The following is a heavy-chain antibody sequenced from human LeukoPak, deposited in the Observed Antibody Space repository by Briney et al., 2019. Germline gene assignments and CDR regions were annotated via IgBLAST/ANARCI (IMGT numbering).Heavy chain of an antibody. D-gene: IGHD6-13*01. J-gene: IGHJ6*03. Sequence: SETLSLTCTVSGGSISSGSYYWSWIRQPAGKGLEWIGRIYTSGSTNYNPSLKSRVTISVDTSKNQFSLKLSSVTAADTAVYYCARDTTEGYSGSWYWSDTQYYYYYYMDVWGKGTTVTISS. V-gene: IGHV4-61*02. CDR2: IYTSGST. CDR3: ARDTTEGYSGSWYWSDTQYYYYYYMDV. CDR1: GGSISSGSYY.